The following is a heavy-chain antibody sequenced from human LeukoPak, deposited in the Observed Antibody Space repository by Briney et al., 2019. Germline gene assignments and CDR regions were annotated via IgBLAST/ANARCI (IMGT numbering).Heavy chain of an antibody. CDR1: VGTFSSYA. CDR2: IIPIFGIA. D-gene: IGHD2-21*02. J-gene: IGHJ4*02. V-gene: IGHV1-69*04. CDR3: ARLLAYCGGDCYSTFPDY. Sequence: ASVKVSCKASVGTFSSYAISWVRQAPGQGLEWMGRIIPIFGIANYAQKFQGRVTITADKSTSTAYMELSSLRSEDTAVYYCARLLAYCGGDCYSTFPDYWGQGTLVTVSS.